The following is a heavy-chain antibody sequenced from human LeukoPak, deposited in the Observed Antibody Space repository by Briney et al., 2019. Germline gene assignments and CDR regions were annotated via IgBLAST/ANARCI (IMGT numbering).Heavy chain of an antibody. V-gene: IGHV1-2*02. CDR2: INAKSGRT. Sequence: ASVKVSCKASGGTFSSYAISWVRRAPGQGLEWMGWINAKSGRTSSARKFQGRVTMTRDPSITTVYMDMAWLTSDDTAIYFCARADFIDAGPYLIGPWGQGTLVTVSS. D-gene: IGHD3-3*01. CDR3: ARADFIDAGPYLIGP. J-gene: IGHJ5*02. CDR1: GGTFSSYA.